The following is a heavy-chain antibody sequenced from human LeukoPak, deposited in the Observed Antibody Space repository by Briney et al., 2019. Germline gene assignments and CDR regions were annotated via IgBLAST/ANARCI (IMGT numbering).Heavy chain of an antibody. J-gene: IGHJ5*02. V-gene: IGHV4-59*01. CDR3: ARDRRYNWNYVAWFDP. D-gene: IGHD1-7*01. CDR1: GGSISSYY. Sequence: SETLSLTCTVSGGSISSYYWSWIRQPPGKGLEWIGYIYYSGSTNYNPSLKSRVTISVDTSKNQFSLKLSSVTAADTAVYYCARDRRYNWNYVAWFDPWGQGTLVTVST. CDR2: IYYSGST.